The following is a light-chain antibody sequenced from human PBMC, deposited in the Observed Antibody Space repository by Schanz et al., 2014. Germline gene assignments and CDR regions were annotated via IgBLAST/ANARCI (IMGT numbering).Light chain of an antibody. CDR1: QSVHRN. V-gene: IGKV3-15*01. J-gene: IGKJ1*01. Sequence: PGERATLSCRASQSVHRNYLAWHQQKPGQAPRLLIYGASTRATGIPARFSGSGSGTEFTLTISSLQPEDFATYYCQQFITTPTFGQGTKVEIK. CDR3: QQFITTPT. CDR2: GAS.